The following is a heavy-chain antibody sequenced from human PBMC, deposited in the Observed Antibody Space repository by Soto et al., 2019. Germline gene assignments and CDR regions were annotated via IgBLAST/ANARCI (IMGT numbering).Heavy chain of an antibody. CDR1: GCSCVAHW. J-gene: IGHJ4*02. V-gene: IGHV3-74*01. D-gene: IGHD3-22*01. CDR2: ISNDGNNR. CDR3: VRDDSLSPTGLCD. Sequence: GGSLRLSCASAGCSCVAHWMHWVRQTTGEGLVWVARISNDGNNRDYADSVKGRFTISRDNAKDTLYLQMSSLRVEDTDVYYCVRDDSLSPTGLCDWGQGTLVTVSS.